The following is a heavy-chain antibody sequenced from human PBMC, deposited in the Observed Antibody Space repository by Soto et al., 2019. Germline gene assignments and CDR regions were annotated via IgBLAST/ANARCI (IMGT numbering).Heavy chain of an antibody. J-gene: IGHJ4*02. CDR2: IYYSGST. CDR1: GGSIRSGDYY. D-gene: IGHD2-15*01. CDR3: AREDIVVVVAATPSGYFDY. V-gene: IGHV4-30-4*01. Sequence: SETLSLTCTVSGGSIRSGDYYWSWIRQPPGKGLEWIGYIYYSGSTYYNPSLKSRVTISVDTSKNQFSLKLSSVTAADTAVYYCAREDIVVVVAATPSGYFDYWGQGTLVTVSS.